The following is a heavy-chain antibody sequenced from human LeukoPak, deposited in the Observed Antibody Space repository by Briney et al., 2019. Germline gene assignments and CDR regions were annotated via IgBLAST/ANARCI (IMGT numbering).Heavy chain of an antibody. J-gene: IGHJ4*02. CDR3: ARGRQWLVLVY. V-gene: IGHV3-53*01. CDR2: IYSGGST. CDR1: GFTVSSNY. D-gene: IGHD6-19*01. Sequence: GGSLRLSRAASGFTVSSNYMSWVRQAPGKGLEWVSVIYSGGSTYYADSVKGRFTISRDNSKNTLYLQMNSLRAEDTAVYYCARGRQWLVLVYWGQGTLVTVSS.